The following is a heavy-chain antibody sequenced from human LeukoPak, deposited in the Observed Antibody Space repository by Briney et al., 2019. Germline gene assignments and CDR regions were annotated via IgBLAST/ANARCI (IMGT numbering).Heavy chain of an antibody. J-gene: IGHJ3*02. Sequence: PGGSLRLSYAASGFTFSIYSMNWVRQAPGKGLEWVSYISQSSSTIYYAESVKGRFTISRDNAKNTLYLQMNSLRAEDTAVYYCARDGGDDAFDIWGQGTMVTVSS. CDR1: GFTFSIYS. CDR2: ISQSSSTI. CDR3: ARDGGDDAFDI. D-gene: IGHD3-10*01. V-gene: IGHV3-48*04.